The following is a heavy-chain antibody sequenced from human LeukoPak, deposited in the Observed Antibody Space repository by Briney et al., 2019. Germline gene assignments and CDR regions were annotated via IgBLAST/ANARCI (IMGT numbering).Heavy chain of an antibody. Sequence: ASVKVSCKASGYTITGYYMHWVRQAPGQGLEWMGWINPNSGVTNYAQEFQGRVTLTRDTSISTAYMELSRLRSDDTAVYYCAREDSEGSQFDYWGQGTLVTVSS. CDR3: AREDSEGSQFDY. CDR1: GYTITGYY. V-gene: IGHV1-2*02. J-gene: IGHJ4*02. CDR2: INPNSGVT. D-gene: IGHD3/OR15-3a*01.